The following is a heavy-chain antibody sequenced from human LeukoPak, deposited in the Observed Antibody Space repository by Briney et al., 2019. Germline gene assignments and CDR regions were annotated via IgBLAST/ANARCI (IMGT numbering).Heavy chain of an antibody. D-gene: IGHD4-23*01. Sequence: GGSLRLSCAASGFTFSSYAMSWVRQAPGRGLEWVSAISGSGGSTYYADSVKGRFTVSRDSSKNTLYLQMNSLRAEDTAVYYCAKVSYGANFETNFFDYWGQGTLVTASS. V-gene: IGHV3-23*01. CDR1: GFTFSSYA. CDR2: ISGSGGST. CDR3: AKVSYGANFETNFFDY. J-gene: IGHJ4*02.